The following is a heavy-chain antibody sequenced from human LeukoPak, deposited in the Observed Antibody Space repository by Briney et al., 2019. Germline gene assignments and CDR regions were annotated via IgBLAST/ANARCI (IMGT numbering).Heavy chain of an antibody. V-gene: IGHV4-59*08. J-gene: IGHJ4*02. D-gene: IGHD6-13*01. Sequence: SSETLSLTCTVSGGSISSYYWSWIRQPPGKGLEWSGYIYYSGSTNYNPSLKSRVTISVDTSKNQFSLKLSSVTAADTAVYYCARWRYSSSPSRWYFDYWGQGTLVTVSS. CDR2: IYYSGST. CDR3: ARWRYSSSPSRWYFDY. CDR1: GGSISSYY.